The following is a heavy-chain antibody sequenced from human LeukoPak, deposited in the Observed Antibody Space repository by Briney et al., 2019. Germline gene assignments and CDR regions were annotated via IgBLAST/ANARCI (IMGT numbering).Heavy chain of an antibody. CDR3: ARAFIAAAGPPFDY. CDR2: IYTSGST. D-gene: IGHD6-13*01. CDR1: GGSISSGSYY. Sequence: SETLSLTCTVSGGSISSGSYYWSWIRQPAGKGLEWIGRIYTSGSTNYNPSLKSRVTISVDTSKNQFSLKLSSVTAADTAVYYCARAFIAAAGPPFDYWGQGTLVTVSS. V-gene: IGHV4-61*02. J-gene: IGHJ4*02.